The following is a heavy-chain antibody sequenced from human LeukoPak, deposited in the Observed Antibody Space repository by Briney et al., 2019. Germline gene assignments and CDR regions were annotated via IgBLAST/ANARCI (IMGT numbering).Heavy chain of an antibody. CDR3: ARDDEAFDI. CDR1: GASIRSGDYY. V-gene: IGHV4-30-4*02. Sequence: SETLSLTCTVSGASIRSGDYYWSWIRQPPGKGLEWIGYIYDSGSTYYNPSLKSRVTISVDTSKNQFSLKLSSVTAADTAVYYCARDDEAFDIWGQGTMVTVSS. J-gene: IGHJ3*02. CDR2: IYDSGST.